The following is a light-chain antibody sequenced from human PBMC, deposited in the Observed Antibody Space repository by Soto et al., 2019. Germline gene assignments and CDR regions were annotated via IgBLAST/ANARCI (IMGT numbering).Light chain of an antibody. J-gene: IGKJ4*01. CDR3: QQRSNWLT. V-gene: IGKV3-15*01. CDR2: GAS. Sequence: EIVMTQSPATLSVSPGERATLSCRASQSISSNLAWYQQKPGQPPRLLIYGASTRATGIPARFSGSGSGTEFTLTISSLEPEDFAVYYCQQRSNWLTFGGGTKVEIK. CDR1: QSISSN.